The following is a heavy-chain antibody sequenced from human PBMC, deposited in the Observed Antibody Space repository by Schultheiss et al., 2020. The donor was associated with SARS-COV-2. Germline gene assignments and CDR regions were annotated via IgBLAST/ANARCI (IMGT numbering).Heavy chain of an antibody. V-gene: IGHV3-48*03. CDR2: ISSSGSTI. CDR1: GFTFSSYE. D-gene: IGHD5-12*01. CDR3: ASRGGYDYSYYYGMDV. Sequence: GESLKISCAASGFTFSSYEMNWVRQAPGKGLEWVSYISSSGSTIYYADSVKGRFTISRDNAKNSLYLQMNSLRAEDTAVYYCASRGGYDYSYYYGMDVWGQGTTVTVSS. J-gene: IGHJ6*02.